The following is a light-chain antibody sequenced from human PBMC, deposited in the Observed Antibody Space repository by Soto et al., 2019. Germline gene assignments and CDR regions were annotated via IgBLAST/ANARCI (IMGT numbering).Light chain of an antibody. CDR2: AAS. Sequence: DIHMTQSPSSLSASVVDIVTITFLASQSISSYLNWYQQKPGKAPKLLIYAASTLQSGVPSRFSGSGSGTDFTLTISSLQPEDFATYYCQHLNSYPITFGQGTRLEIK. CDR1: QSISSY. CDR3: QHLNSYPIT. J-gene: IGKJ5*01. V-gene: IGKV1-39*01.